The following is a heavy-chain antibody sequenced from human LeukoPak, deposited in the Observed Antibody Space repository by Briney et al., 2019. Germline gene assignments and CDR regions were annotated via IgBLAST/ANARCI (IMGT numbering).Heavy chain of an antibody. CDR3: TRGAGWLIDY. CDR1: GGCISSSSYY. CDR2: IYYSGST. D-gene: IGHD3-16*01. V-gene: IGHV4-39*07. Sequence: SETLSLTCTVSGGCISSSSYYWGWIRQPPGKGLEWIGSIYYSGSTYYNPSLKSRVTISADTSKNQFSLKLNSLTTADTAVYYCTRGAGWLIDYWGQGTLVTVSS. J-gene: IGHJ4*02.